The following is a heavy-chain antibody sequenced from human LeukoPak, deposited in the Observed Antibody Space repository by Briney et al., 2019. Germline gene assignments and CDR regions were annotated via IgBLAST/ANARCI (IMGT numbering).Heavy chain of an antibody. V-gene: IGHV1-8*03. CDR2: INPNSGGT. J-gene: IGHJ6*03. D-gene: IGHD1-7*01. CDR3: ARGLTWNYGSYYYYMDV. Sequence: ASVKVSCKASGGTFSSYAISWVRQAPGQGLEWMGWINPNSGGTNYAQKFQGRVTITRNTSISTAYMELSSLRSEDTAVYYCARGLTWNYGSYYYYMDVWGKGTTVTVSS. CDR1: GGTFSSYA.